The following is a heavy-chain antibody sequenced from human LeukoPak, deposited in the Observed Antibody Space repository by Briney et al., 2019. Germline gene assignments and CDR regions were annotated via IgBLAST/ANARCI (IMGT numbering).Heavy chain of an antibody. V-gene: IGHV3-9*01. CDR1: GFTFDDYA. D-gene: IGHD6-19*01. CDR2: ISWNSGSI. Sequence: GGSLRLSCAAPGFTFDDYAMHWVRQAPGKGLEWVSGISWNSGSIGYADSVKGRFTISRDNAKNSLYLQMNSLRAEDTALYYCAKDIGAGYSSGWAFDYWGQGTLVTVSS. CDR3: AKDIGAGYSSGWAFDY. J-gene: IGHJ4*02.